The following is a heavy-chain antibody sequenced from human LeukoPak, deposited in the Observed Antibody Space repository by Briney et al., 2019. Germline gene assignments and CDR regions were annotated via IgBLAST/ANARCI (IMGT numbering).Heavy chain of an antibody. CDR3: ARGGRDPTVVVPAANDYYYYYYMDV. J-gene: IGHJ6*03. CDR1: GGTFSSYA. V-gene: IGHV1-69*05. Sequence: GASVKVSCKASGGTFSSYAISWVRQAPGQGLEWMGGIIPIFGTANYAQKFQGRVTITTDESTSTAYMELSSLRSEDTAVYYCARGGRDPTVVVPAANDYYYYYYMDVWGEGTTVTVSS. D-gene: IGHD2-2*01. CDR2: IIPIFGTA.